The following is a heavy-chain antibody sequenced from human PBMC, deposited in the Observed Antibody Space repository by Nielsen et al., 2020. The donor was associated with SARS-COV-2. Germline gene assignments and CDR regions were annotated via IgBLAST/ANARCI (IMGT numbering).Heavy chain of an antibody. CDR1: GFTFSDSY. Sequence: GGSLRLSCAASGFTFSDSYMSWIRLAPGKGLEWVAQMSGSSSYIHYADSVKGRYTISKDSAKNSLYLQMNSLRAEDTAVYYCARVAGTPPVSYSYFDLWGRGTLVTVSS. D-gene: IGHD6-19*01. V-gene: IGHV3-11*05. J-gene: IGHJ2*01. CDR2: MSGSSSYI. CDR3: ARVAGTPPVSYSYFDL.